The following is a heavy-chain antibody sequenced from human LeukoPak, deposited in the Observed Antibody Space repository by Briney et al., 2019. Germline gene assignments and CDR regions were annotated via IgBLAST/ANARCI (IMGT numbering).Heavy chain of an antibody. CDR1: GGTFTSYA. V-gene: IGHV1-69*05. Sequence: SVKVSCKASGGTFTSYAISWVRQAPGQGLEYLGGSIPNFRRTKYAQKFEGRVTITTDETTAYMELRSLTSEDTAVYYCARAGRDSNYDFDYHMDVWGKGTTVTVSS. CDR3: ARAGRDSNYDFDYHMDV. CDR2: SIPNFRRT. D-gene: IGHD4-11*01. J-gene: IGHJ6*03.